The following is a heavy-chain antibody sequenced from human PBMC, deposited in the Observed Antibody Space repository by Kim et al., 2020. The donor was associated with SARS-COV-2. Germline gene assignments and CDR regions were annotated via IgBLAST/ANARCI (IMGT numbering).Heavy chain of an antibody. D-gene: IGHD2-15*01. J-gene: IGHJ4*02. Sequence: SQKFQGRVTITRDTSASTAYMELSSLRSEDTAVYYCARGYCSGGSCYSYWGQGTLVTVSS. V-gene: IGHV1-3*01. CDR3: ARGYCSGGSCYSY.